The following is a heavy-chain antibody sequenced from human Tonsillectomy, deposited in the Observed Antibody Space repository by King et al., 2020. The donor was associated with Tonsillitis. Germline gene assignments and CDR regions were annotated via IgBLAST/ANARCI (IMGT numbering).Heavy chain of an antibody. J-gene: IGHJ3*02. CDR2: INQGGSEK. CDR1: GFIFSNYW. V-gene: IGHV3-7*04. Sequence: DVQLVESGGGLVQPGGSLRLSCAASGFIFSNYWMNWVRQAPGKGLEWVANINQGGSEKNYVESVKGRFTISRDNAKNSLYLQINSLRAEDTAVYYCARRVGAYDALDIWGQGTMVTVFS. CDR3: ARRVGAYDALDI. D-gene: IGHD2-21*01.